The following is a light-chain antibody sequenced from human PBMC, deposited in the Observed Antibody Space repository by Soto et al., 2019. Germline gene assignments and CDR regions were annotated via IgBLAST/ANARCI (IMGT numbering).Light chain of an antibody. CDR3: GTWDSSLSAGV. CDR2: ENN. V-gene: IGLV1-51*02. J-gene: IGLJ3*02. Sequence: QSVLTQPPSVSAAPGQTVTISCSGSSSNLGNNYVSWYQQLPGTAPKLLIYENNKRPSGIPDRFSGSKSGTSATLGITGLQTGDEDDYYCGTWDSSLSAGVFGGGTKLTVL. CDR1: SSNLGNNY.